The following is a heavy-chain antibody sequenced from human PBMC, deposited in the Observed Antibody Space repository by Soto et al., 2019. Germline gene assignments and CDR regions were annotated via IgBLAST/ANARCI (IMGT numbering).Heavy chain of an antibody. CDR1: GYSISSGYY. D-gene: IGHD6-13*01. Sequence: SETLSLTCAVSGYSISSGYYWGWIRQPPGKGLEWIGSIYHSGSTYYNPSLKSRVSISVDTSKNQFSLRLSSVTAADTAMHYCARRHSSSWYGLDYWGQGTLVTVSS. V-gene: IGHV4-38-2*01. J-gene: IGHJ4*02. CDR2: IYHSGST. CDR3: ARRHSSSWYGLDY.